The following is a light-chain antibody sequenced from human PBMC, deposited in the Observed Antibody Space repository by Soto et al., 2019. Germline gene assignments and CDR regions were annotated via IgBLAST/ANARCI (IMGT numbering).Light chain of an antibody. CDR2: GNS. Sequence: QSVLTQPPSVSGAPGQRVTISCTGSSSNIGAGYGVHWYQQLPGTAPKLLIYGNSNRPSGDHDRFSDTKSGTSASLAIPGLRAEDEADYYCQSSDSSLSGGVFGGGTTLPVL. CDR1: SSNIGAGYG. J-gene: IGLJ3*02. V-gene: IGLV1-40*01. CDR3: QSSDSSLSGGV.